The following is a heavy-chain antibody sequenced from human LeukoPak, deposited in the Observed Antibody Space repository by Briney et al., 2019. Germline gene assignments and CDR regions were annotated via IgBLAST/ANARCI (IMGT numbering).Heavy chain of an antibody. CDR1: GYTFTSYG. V-gene: IGHV1-18*01. CDR3: ARVGVVPAAPDAFDI. D-gene: IGHD2-2*01. Sequence: GASVKVSCKASGYTFTSYGISWVRQAPGQGLEWMGWISAYNGNTNYAHKLQGRVTMTTDTSTSTAYMELRSLRSDDTAVYYCARVGVVPAAPDAFDIWGQGTMVTVSS. J-gene: IGHJ3*02. CDR2: ISAYNGNT.